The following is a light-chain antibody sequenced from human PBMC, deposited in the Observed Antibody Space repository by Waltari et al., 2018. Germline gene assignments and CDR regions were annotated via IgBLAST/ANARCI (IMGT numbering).Light chain of an antibody. CDR2: LGS. V-gene: IGKV2-28*01. Sequence: DIVMTQSPLSLPVTPGEPASISCRSSQSLLHSNGYNYLDWYLQKPGQSPQLLIYLGSNRASGVPDRFSGSGSGTDFTLKISRVEAEDVGVYYCMQALQIWLTFGGGTKVEIK. CDR1: QSLLHSNGYNY. CDR3: MQALQIWLT. J-gene: IGKJ4*01.